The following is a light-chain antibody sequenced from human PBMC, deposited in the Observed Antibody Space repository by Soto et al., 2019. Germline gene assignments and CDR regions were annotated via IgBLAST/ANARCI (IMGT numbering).Light chain of an antibody. Sequence: SVLTQPPSASGTPGQRVTIYCSGSSSNIGSNYVYWYQQLPGTAPKLLIYRNNQRPSGVPDRFSGSKSGTSASLAISGLRSEDEADYYCAAWDDSLSVNYVFGTGTKVTVL. V-gene: IGLV1-47*01. CDR2: RNN. J-gene: IGLJ1*01. CDR1: SSNIGSNY. CDR3: AAWDDSLSVNYV.